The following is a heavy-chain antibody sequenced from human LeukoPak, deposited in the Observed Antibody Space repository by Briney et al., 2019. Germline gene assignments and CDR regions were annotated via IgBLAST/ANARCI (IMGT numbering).Heavy chain of an antibody. CDR3: ARGVGRQWLVIDAFDI. CDR2: IIPIFGTA. V-gene: IGHV1-69*13. CDR1: GGTFSSYA. D-gene: IGHD6-19*01. J-gene: IGHJ3*02. Sequence: SVKVSCKASGGTFSSYAISWVRQAPGQGLEWMGGIIPIFGTANYAQKFQGRVTITADESTSTAYMELSSLRSEDTAVYYCARGVGRQWLVIDAFDIWGQGTMVTVSS.